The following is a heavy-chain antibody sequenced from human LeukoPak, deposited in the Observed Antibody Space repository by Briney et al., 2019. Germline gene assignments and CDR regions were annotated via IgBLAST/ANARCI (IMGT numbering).Heavy chain of an antibody. J-gene: IGHJ5*02. V-gene: IGHV4-34*01. CDR1: GGSFSGYY. D-gene: IGHD5-12*01. Sequence: SETLSLTCAVYGGSFSGYYWSWIRQPPGKGLEWIGEINHSGSTNYNPSLKGRVTISVDTSKNQFSLKLSSVTAADTAVYYCARWLVLNWFDPWGQGTLVTVSS. CDR3: ARWLVLNWFDP. CDR2: INHSGST.